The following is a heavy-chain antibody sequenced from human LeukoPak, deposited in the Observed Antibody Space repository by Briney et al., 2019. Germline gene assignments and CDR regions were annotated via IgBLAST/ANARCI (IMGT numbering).Heavy chain of an antibody. CDR1: GFTFSSYS. CDR2: ISSSSSYI. J-gene: IGHJ6*03. V-gene: IGHV3-21*04. D-gene: IGHD2-21*01. Sequence: PGGSLRLSCAASGFTFSSYSMNWVRQAPGKGLEWVSSISSSSSYIYYADSVKGRFTISRDNAKNSLYLQMNSLRAEDTALYYCARNIPDGYYYYMDVWGKGTTVTVSS. CDR3: ARNIPDGYYYYMDV.